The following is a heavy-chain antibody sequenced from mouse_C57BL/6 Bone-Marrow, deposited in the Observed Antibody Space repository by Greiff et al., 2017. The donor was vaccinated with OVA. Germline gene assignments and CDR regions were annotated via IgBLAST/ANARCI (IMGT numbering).Heavy chain of an antibody. CDR3: ARGGTYDGYYDYAMDY. D-gene: IGHD2-3*01. V-gene: IGHV1-59*01. J-gene: IGHJ4*01. CDR2: IDPSDSYT. CDR1: GYTFTSYW. Sequence: QVQLKESGAELVRPGTSVKLSCKASGYTFTSYWMHWVKQRPGQGLEWIGVIDPSDSYTNYNQKFKGKATLTVDTSSSSAYMQLSSLTSEDSAVYYCARGGTYDGYYDYAMDYWGQGTSVTVSS.